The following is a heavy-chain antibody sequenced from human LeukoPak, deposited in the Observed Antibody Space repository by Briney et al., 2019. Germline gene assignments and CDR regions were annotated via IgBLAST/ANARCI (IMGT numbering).Heavy chain of an antibody. Sequence: AGGSLRLSCAASGFTFGDYAMHWVRQAPGKGLEWVSGISWNSGSIGYADSVKGRFTISRDNAKNSLYLQMNSLRAEDTALYYCAISSSWYGYYFDYWGQGTLVTVSS. D-gene: IGHD6-13*01. CDR1: GFTFGDYA. CDR2: ISWNSGSI. V-gene: IGHV3-9*01. J-gene: IGHJ4*02. CDR3: AISSSWYGYYFDY.